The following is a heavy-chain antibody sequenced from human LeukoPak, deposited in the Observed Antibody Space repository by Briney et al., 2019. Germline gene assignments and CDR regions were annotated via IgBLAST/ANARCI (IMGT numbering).Heavy chain of an antibody. CDR3: TIYLVVPAAIGYGWDAFDI. D-gene: IGHD2-2*02. J-gene: IGHJ3*02. Sequence: PGGSLRLSCAASGFTFSSYAMSWVRQAPGKGLEWIGFIRSKAYGGTTEYAASVKGRFTISRDDSKSIAYLQMNSLKTEDTAVYYCTIYLVVPAAIGYGWDAFDIWGQGTMVTVSS. CDR2: IRSKAYGGTT. CDR1: GFTFSSYA. V-gene: IGHV3-49*04.